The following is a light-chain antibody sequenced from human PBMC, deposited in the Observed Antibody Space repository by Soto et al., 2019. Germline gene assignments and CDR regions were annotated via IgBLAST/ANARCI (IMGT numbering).Light chain of an antibody. V-gene: IGLV2-14*01. Sequence: QSALTQPASVSGSPGQSITISCTGTSSDVGGYNFVSWYQQHPGKAPKLMIYEVTNRPSGVSSRFSGSKAGNSASLTISGVQAEDEADYYCSSYTSSFTLVFGGGTQLTVL. J-gene: IGLJ2*01. CDR2: EVT. CDR1: SSDVGGYNF. CDR3: SSYTSSFTLV.